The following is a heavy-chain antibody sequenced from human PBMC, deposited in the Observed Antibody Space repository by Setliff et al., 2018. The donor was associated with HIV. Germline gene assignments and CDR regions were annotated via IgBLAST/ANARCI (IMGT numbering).Heavy chain of an antibody. CDR1: GGTFSSYA. CDR2: INSATGGT. V-gene: IGHV1-2*02. J-gene: IGHJ4*02. Sequence: ASVKVSCKASGGTFSSYAISWVRQAPGQGVEWMAWINSATGGTNYAQNFQGRVTVTRDTSINTAYVELNSLKSDDTAVYYCATRIRDGHRGYGYFDFWGQGTLVTVSS. CDR3: ATRIRDGHRGYGYFDF. D-gene: IGHD5-12*01.